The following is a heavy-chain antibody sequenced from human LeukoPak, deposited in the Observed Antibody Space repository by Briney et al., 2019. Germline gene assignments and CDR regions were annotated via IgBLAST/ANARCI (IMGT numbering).Heavy chain of an antibody. CDR3: ARLVATTGRLYFDY. Sequence: LXYVSVIYSGGNTYYGGSVKGRFTISRDNSKNTICLQMNSLRAEDTAVFYCARLVATTGRLYFDYWGQGNLVTVSS. J-gene: IGHJ4*02. D-gene: IGHD1-1*01. V-gene: IGHV3-53*01. CDR2: IYSGGNT.